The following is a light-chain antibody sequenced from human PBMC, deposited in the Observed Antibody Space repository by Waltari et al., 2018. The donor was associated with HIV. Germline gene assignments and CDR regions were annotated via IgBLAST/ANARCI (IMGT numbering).Light chain of an antibody. V-gene: IGKV3-15*01. CDR2: GAS. J-gene: IGKJ1*01. Sequence: DIVMTQSPATLSVSPGERATLSCRASQSVSSNLAWYQQKPGQAPRLLSYGASTRATGIPARFSGSGSGTEFTLTISSLQSEDFAVYYCQQYNNWPPWTFGQGTKVEIK. CDR1: QSVSSN. CDR3: QQYNNWPPWT.